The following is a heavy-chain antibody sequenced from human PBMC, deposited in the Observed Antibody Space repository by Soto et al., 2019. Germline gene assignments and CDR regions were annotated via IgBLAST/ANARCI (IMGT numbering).Heavy chain of an antibody. D-gene: IGHD3-22*01. V-gene: IGHV4-39*01. CDR1: GGSISSSSYY. CDR2: IYYSGST. CDR3: ASIYYDSSGYYPKGYYYGMDV. Sequence: SETLSLTCTVSGGSISSSSYYWGWIRQPPGKGLEWIGSIYYSGSTYYNPSLKSRVTISVDTSKNQFSLKLSSVTAADTAVYYCASIYYDSSGYYPKGYYYGMDVWGQGTTVTVSS. J-gene: IGHJ6*02.